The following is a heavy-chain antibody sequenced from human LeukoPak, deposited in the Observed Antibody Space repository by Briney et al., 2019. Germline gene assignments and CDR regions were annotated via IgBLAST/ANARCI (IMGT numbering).Heavy chain of an antibody. V-gene: IGHV4-59*08. CDR3: ASLSYDLNTYYYGSGSSFGY. CDR1: GGSISSYY. J-gene: IGHJ4*02. D-gene: IGHD3-10*01. Sequence: SETLSLTCTVSGGSISSYYWSWIRQPPGKGLEWIGYIYYSGSTNYNPSLKSRVTISVDTSKNQFSLKLSSVTAADTAVYYCASLSYDLNTYYYGSGSSFGYWGQGTLVTVSS. CDR2: IYYSGST.